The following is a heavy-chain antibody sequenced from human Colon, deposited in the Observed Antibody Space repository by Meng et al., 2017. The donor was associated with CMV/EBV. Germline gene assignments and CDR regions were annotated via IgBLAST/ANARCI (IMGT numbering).Heavy chain of an antibody. CDR2: ISGSVDTR. D-gene: IGHD2-8*02. CDR1: GFIFSIHA. V-gene: IGHV3-23*01. J-gene: IGHJ4*02. Sequence: SGFIFSIHAMSWVRQTPGRGLEWVATISGSVDTRWYADSVKGRFTISRDNSKNTLFLQMDSLKGEDTALYYCAKDQGGVPRYYFDHWGQGTLVTVSS. CDR3: AKDQGGVPRYYFDH.